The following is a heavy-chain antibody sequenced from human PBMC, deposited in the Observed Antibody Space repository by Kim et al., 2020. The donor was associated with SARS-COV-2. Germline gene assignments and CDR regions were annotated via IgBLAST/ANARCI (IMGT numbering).Heavy chain of an antibody. CDR2: FDPEDGET. V-gene: IGHV1-24*01. D-gene: IGHD6-19*01. CDR1: GYTLTELS. CDR3: ATSHPGTIAVADWFDP. Sequence: ASVKVSCKVSGYTLTELSMHWVRQAPGKGLEWMGGFDPEDGETIYAQKFQGRVTMTEDTSTDTAYMELSSLRSEDTAVYYCATSHPGTIAVADWFDPWGQGTLVTVSS. J-gene: IGHJ5*02.